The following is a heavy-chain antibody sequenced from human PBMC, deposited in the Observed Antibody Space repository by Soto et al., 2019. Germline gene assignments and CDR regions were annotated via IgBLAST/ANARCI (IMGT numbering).Heavy chain of an antibody. Sequence: GGSLRLSCAASGFTFDDYAMQWVRQVPGKGLEWVSLISWDGGSTYYADSVKGPFTISRDNSKNSLYLQMNSLRADDTALYDFANHGDSRTRNYYYSDFIDVWGQGTTVTVSS. CDR1: GFTFDDYA. D-gene: IGHD3-10*01. J-gene: IGHJ6*02. CDR3: ANHGDSRTRNYYYSDFIDV. V-gene: IGHV3-43D*04. CDR2: ISWDGGST.